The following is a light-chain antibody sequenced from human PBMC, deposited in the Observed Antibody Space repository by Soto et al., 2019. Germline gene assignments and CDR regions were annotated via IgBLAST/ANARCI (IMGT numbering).Light chain of an antibody. CDR3: AAWDDSLNGYV. CDR2: GNN. V-gene: IGLV1-44*01. J-gene: IGLJ1*01. CDR1: SSDVGGYNY. Sequence: QSVLTQPPSASGSPGQSVTISCTGTSSDVGGYNYVSWYQQHPGKAPKLLIYGNNQRPSGVPDRFSGSKSGTSASLAISGLQSEDEADYYCAAWDDSLNGYVFATGTKVTVL.